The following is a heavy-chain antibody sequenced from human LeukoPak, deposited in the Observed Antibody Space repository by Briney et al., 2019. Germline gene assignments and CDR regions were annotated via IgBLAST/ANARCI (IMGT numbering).Heavy chain of an antibody. J-gene: IGHJ4*02. Sequence: GASVKVSCKASGHTFTSYDINWVRQATGQGLEWMGWMNPNSGNTGYAQKFQGRVTITRNTSISTAYMELSSLRSEDTAVYYCARGRITIFGVVIIAGDFDYWGQGTLVTVSS. D-gene: IGHD3-3*01. CDR2: MNPNSGNT. CDR1: GHTFTSYD. CDR3: ARGRITIFGVVIIAGDFDY. V-gene: IGHV1-8*03.